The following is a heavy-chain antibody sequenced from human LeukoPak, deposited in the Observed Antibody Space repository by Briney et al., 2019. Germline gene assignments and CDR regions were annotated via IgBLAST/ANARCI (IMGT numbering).Heavy chain of an antibody. V-gene: IGHV4-59*01. Sequence: SETLSLTCTVSGGSISSYYWSWIRQPPGKGLEWIGYIYYSGSTNYNPSLKSRVTISVDTSKNQFSLKLSSVTAADTAVYYCASSLIAVADIGLDYWGQGTLVTVSS. J-gene: IGHJ4*02. CDR1: GGSISSYY. CDR2: IYYSGST. D-gene: IGHD6-19*01. CDR3: ASSLIAVADIGLDY.